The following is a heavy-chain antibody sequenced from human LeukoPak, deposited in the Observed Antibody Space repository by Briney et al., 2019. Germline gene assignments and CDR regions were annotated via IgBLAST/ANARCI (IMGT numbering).Heavy chain of an antibody. Sequence: GGSLRLSCAASGFPFSRYWLSWVRQAPGKGLEWVANIKQDGSEKYYVDSVKGRFTISRDNAKNSLYLQMDSLRAEDTAVYYCASGDTTGYSGDAFNIWGQGTMVTVSS. CDR2: IKQDGSEK. J-gene: IGHJ3*02. CDR3: ASGDTTGYSGDAFNI. D-gene: IGHD3-22*01. CDR1: GFPFSRYW. V-gene: IGHV3-7*02.